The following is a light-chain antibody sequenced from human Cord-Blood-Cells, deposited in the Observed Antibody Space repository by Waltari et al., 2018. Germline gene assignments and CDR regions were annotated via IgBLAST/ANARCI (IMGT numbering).Light chain of an antibody. CDR2: WAS. Sequence: DIVMTQSPDSLAVSLGERATINCKSSQSVLYSSNNKNYLAWYQQKPAQPPKLLIYWASTRESGVPDRFSGSGSGTDFTLTISSLQAEDVAVYYCQQYYSTPPSYTFGQGTKLEIK. CDR1: QSVLYSSNNKNY. CDR3: QQYYSTPPSYT. J-gene: IGKJ2*01. V-gene: IGKV4-1*01.